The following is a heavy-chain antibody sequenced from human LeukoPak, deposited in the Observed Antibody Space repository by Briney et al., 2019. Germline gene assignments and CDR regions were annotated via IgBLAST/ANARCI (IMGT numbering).Heavy chain of an antibody. V-gene: IGHV3-23*01. D-gene: IGHD2-2*03. Sequence: PGESLRLSCASSGLSFITIDMSWVRQAPGKGLEWVSGIIGSGGGTYYGESVKGRFTISRDNSKNTLYLQMNSLRVEDTAVYYCAKDYLDIVVVPAALDAFDIWGQGTMVTVSS. CDR2: IIGSGGGT. CDR3: AKDYLDIVVVPAALDAFDI. CDR1: GLSFITID. J-gene: IGHJ3*02.